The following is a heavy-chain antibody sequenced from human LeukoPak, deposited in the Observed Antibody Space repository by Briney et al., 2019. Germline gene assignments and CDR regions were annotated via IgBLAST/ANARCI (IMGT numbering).Heavy chain of an antibody. CDR2: ISAYNGNT. J-gene: IGHJ4*02. CDR1: GYTFTSYG. Sequence: ASVMVSCTASGYTFTSYGISWVRQAPGQGLEWMGWISAYNGNTNYAQKFQGRVTMTTDTSTSTAYIELRSLRSDDTAVYYCARDASAYYSRWFDYWGRGTLVTVSS. CDR3: ARDASAYYSRWFDY. V-gene: IGHV1-18*01. D-gene: IGHD3-22*01.